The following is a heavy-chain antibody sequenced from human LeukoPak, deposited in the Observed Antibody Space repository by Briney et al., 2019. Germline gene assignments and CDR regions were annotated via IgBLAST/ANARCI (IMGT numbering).Heavy chain of an antibody. V-gene: IGHV3-66*01. CDR2: IYSGGST. D-gene: IGHD6-19*01. Sequence: GGSLRLSCAASGFTVSSNYMSWVRQAPGKGLEWVSVIYSGGSTYYADSVKGRFTISRDNSKNTLYLQMNSLRAEDTAVYYCARKGYSSGWYRHYWGQGTLVTVSS. J-gene: IGHJ4*02. CDR3: ARKGYSSGWYRHY. CDR1: GFTVSSNY.